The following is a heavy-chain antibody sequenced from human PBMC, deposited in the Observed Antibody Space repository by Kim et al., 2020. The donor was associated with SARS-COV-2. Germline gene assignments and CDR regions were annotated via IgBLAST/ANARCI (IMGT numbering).Heavy chain of an antibody. CDR2: IWYDGSNK. V-gene: IGHV3-33*01. CDR1: GFTFSSYG. CDR3: ARDMDSSSWEGGFCILDY. D-gene: IGHD6-13*01. Sequence: GGSLRLSCAASGFTFSSYGMHWVRQAPGKGLEWVAVIWYDGSNKYYADSVKGRFTISRDNSKNTLYLQMNSLRAEDTAVYYCARDMDSSSWEGGFCILDYWGPGTLVTASS. J-gene: IGHJ4*02.